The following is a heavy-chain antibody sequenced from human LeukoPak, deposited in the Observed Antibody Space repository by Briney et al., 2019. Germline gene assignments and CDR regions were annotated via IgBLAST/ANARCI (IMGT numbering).Heavy chain of an antibody. J-gene: IGHJ4*02. V-gene: IGHV3-23*01. D-gene: IGHD3-22*01. CDR3: VKDQDSGAYSRFDY. CDR1: GFTFNSYA. Sequence: GGSLRPSCAASGFTFNSYAMSWVRQAPGKGLEWVSSISGSGGSTYYTDSVKGRFTISRDNSKNTLYLQMNSLRAEDTAVYYCVKDQDSGAYSRFDYWGQGTLVTVSS. CDR2: ISGSGGST.